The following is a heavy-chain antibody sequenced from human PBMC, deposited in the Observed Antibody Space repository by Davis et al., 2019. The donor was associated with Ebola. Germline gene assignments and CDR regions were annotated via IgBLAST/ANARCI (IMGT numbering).Heavy chain of an antibody. J-gene: IGHJ4*02. V-gene: IGHV3-7*03. CDR3: ARDQPSSSWYY. CDR2: IKQDGTEK. D-gene: IGHD6-13*01. CDR1: GFTFSDYW. Sequence: GESLKISCAASGFTFSDYWMTWVRQAPGKGLEWVANIKQDGTEKYYVDSVKGRFTISRDNAKRSLYLQMNSLRAEDTAVYYCARDQPSSSWYYWGQGTLVTVSS.